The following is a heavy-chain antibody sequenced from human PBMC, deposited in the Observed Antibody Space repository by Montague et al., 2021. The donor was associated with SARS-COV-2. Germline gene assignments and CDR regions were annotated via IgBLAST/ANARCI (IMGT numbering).Heavy chain of an antibody. CDR1: GGSISSGSCF. Sequence: TLSLTCTVSGGSISSGSCFWSWIRQPAGKGLEWIGRIYTSGSTNYNPSLTSRVTISVDTSKNQFSLKLSSVTAADAAVYYCARDAGIAATGLHWFDPWGQGTLVTVSS. V-gene: IGHV4-61*02. J-gene: IGHJ5*02. D-gene: IGHD6-13*01. CDR2: IYTSGST. CDR3: ARDAGIAATGLHWFDP.